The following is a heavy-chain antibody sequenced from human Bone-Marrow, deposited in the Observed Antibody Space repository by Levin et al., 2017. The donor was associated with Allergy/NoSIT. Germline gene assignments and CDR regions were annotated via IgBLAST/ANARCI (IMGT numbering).Heavy chain of an antibody. D-gene: IGHD2-8*02. CDR3: AIDSTGFYYYFDY. V-gene: IGHV4-39*02. J-gene: IGHJ4*02. CDR2: IYFSGDT. CDR1: GDSITSSRYY. Sequence: PSETLSLTCTVSGDSITSSRYYWGWIRQSPGKGLEWIGSIYFSGDTYYNPSLKSRVSIFVDTFKNQFSLKLSSVTAAATAVYYCAIDSTGFYYYFDYWGQGALVTVSS.